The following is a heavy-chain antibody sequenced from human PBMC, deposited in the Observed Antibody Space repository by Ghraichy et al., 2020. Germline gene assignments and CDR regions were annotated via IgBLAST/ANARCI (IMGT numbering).Heavy chain of an antibody. CDR3: ARPMYSNQAHFDY. CDR2: IYYSGST. V-gene: IGHV4-39*01. Sequence: SETLSLTCTVSGGSVSSSGDYWGWIRQSPGKGLEWIGNIYYSGSTYYNPSLKSRVTISMDTSKNQFSLNVTSVTAADTAMYYCARPMYSNQAHFDYWGPGTLVTVSS. D-gene: IGHD2-15*01. J-gene: IGHJ4*02. CDR1: GGSVSSSGDY.